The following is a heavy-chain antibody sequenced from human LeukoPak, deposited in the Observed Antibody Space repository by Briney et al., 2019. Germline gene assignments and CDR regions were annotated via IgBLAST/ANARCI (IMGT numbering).Heavy chain of an antibody. Sequence: GASVKVSCKASGYTFTSYDINWVRQGTGRGLEWMAWMNPNSGNTGYAQKFQGRVTMTRNTSISTAYMELSSLRSEDTAVYYCARRSSGYYYLYNWFDPWGQGTLVTVSS. J-gene: IGHJ5*02. D-gene: IGHD3-22*01. CDR1: GYTFTSYD. CDR2: MNPNSGNT. V-gene: IGHV1-8*01. CDR3: ARRSSGYYYLYNWFDP.